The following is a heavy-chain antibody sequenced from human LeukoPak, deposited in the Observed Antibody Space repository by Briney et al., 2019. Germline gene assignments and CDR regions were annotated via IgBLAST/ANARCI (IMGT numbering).Heavy chain of an antibody. D-gene: IGHD6-13*01. CDR1: GYTLTELS. CDR3: ATDVLAAAGFDY. J-gene: IGHJ4*02. CDR2: FDPEDGET. Sequence: ASVKVSCRASGYTLTELSMHWVRQAPGKGLEWMGGFDPEDGETIYAQKFQGRVTMTEDTSTDTAYMELSSLRSEDTAVYYCATDVLAAAGFDYWGQGTLVTVSS. V-gene: IGHV1-24*01.